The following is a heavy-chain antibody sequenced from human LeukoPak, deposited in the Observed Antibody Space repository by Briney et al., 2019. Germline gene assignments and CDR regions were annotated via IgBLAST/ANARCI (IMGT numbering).Heavy chain of an antibody. D-gene: IGHD2-21*01. CDR1: GFTFRSHA. Sequence: GGSLRLSCVGSGFTFRSHAMSWVRQAPEKGLEFVSGIYENGGTTYYADSVKGRFPISRDNSKNTLYLQMDSLRGEDTAVYYCAKDFRIGYSAHFDYWGQGALVTVSS. CDR2: IYENGGTT. J-gene: IGHJ4*02. CDR3: AKDFRIGYSAHFDY. V-gene: IGHV3-23*01.